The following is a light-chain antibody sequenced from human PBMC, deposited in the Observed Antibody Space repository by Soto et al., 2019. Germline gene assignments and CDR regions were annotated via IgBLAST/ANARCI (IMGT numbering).Light chain of an antibody. V-gene: IGLV1-40*01. Sequence: QSVLTQPPSASGAPGQRVTLSCTRSSSHIGAGYDVHWYQQLPGTAHKLLIYGNSNRPSGVPDRFSGSKSGTSASLAITGLQAEDEADYYCQSYDTGLRTVFGGGTKLTVL. CDR2: GNS. CDR1: SSHIGAGYD. J-gene: IGLJ7*01. CDR3: QSYDTGLRTV.